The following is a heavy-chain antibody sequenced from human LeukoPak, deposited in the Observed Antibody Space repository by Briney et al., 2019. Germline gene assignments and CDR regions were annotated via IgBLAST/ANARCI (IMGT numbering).Heavy chain of an antibody. Sequence: AGGSLRLSCTTSGLTFSTSGFNWVRQAPGKGLEWVASIGPTGFDRYHADSIKGRFTISRDNANNFLYLQMDSLRAEDTAVYYCATGTNGRHYDYWGQGTLLTVSS. CDR3: ATGTNGRHYDY. J-gene: IGHJ4*02. CDR1: GLTFSTSG. D-gene: IGHD1-14*01. V-gene: IGHV3-21*06. CDR2: IGPTGFDR.